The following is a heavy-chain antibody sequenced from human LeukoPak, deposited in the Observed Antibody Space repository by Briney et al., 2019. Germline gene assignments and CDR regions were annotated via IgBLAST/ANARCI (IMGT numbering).Heavy chain of an antibody. CDR1: GFTFKKYA. CDR3: AKSLLTTATGTGRAFDI. CDR2: ISGSGDST. V-gene: IGHV3-23*01. D-gene: IGHD1-1*01. J-gene: IGHJ3*02. Sequence: GGSLRLPCAASGFTFKKYAMNWVRQVPGKGLEWVSGISGSGDSTYYADSVKGRFIISRDNSKNTLYLQMNSLRAEDSAEYYCAKSLLTTATGTGRAFDIWGQGTMVTVSA.